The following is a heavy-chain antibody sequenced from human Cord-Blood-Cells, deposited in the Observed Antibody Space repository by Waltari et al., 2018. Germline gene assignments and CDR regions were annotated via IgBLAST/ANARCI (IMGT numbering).Heavy chain of an antibody. J-gene: IGHJ4*02. Sequence: QVQLQQWGAGLLKPSETLSLTCAVYGGSFSGYYWSWIRQPPGKGLVWIGEINHGGSPNYTPSPNMAVTISVDTPKNQFSLKLVSVAAADMAVYYWAGFRGVVIAIDYWGQGTLVTVSS. CDR3: AGFRGVVIAIDY. D-gene: IGHD2-21*01. CDR1: GGSFSGYY. V-gene: IGHV4-34*01. CDR2: INHGGSP.